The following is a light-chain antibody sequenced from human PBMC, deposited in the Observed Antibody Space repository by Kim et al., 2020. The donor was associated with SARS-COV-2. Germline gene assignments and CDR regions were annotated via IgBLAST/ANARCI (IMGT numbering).Light chain of an antibody. V-gene: IGKV1-5*01. CDR2: ETY. J-gene: IGKJ5*01. CDR1: RGISRC. CDR3: QQYNNIPIT. Sequence: ASVGDRVTSTGQASRGISRCLDWYQQKSGKAPKLLIYETYILESGVPSRFSGSGSGTEFTLTISSLQPDDFATYYCQQYNNIPITFGQGTQLDIK.